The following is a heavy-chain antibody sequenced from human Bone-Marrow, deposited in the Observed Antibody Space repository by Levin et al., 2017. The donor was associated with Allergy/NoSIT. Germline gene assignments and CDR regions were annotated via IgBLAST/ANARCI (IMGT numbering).Heavy chain of an antibody. V-gene: IGHV4-39*01. D-gene: IGHD3-10*01. Sequence: PSETLSLTCTVSGGSISSGSYFWGWIRQPPGKGLEWIGSINYSGSAFHNPSLKSRVTISVDTSKNQFSLNLRSVTAADTAVYYWARQFTYGTGYFNYWAQGTLVTVSS. CDR3: ARQFTYGTGYFNY. CDR1: GGSISSGSYF. J-gene: IGHJ4*02. CDR2: INYSGSA.